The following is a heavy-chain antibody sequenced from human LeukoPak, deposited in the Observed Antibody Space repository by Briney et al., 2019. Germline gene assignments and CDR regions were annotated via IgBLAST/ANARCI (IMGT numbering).Heavy chain of an antibody. J-gene: IGHJ3*02. D-gene: IGHD6-6*01. Sequence: GASVKVSCKASGYTFTSYAMHWVRQAPGQRLEWMGMINPSGGGTNYAQTFQGRVTMTRDTSTTTVYMELSSLRSEDTAVYYCASAQLEEAFDIWGQGTLVTVSS. CDR1: GYTFTSYA. CDR2: INPSGGGT. V-gene: IGHV1-46*01. CDR3: ASAQLEEAFDI.